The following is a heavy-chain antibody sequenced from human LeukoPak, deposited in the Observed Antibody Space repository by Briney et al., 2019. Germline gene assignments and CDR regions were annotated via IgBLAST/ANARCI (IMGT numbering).Heavy chain of an antibody. CDR1: GGTFSSYA. CDR3: ARDRADFWSGGFFDY. CDR2: IIPIFGTA. J-gene: IGHJ4*02. V-gene: IGHV1-69*13. Sequence: SVKVSCKASGGTFSSYAISWVRQAPGQGLEWMGGIIPIFGTANYAQKFQGRVTITADESTSTAYMELSSLRSEDTAVYYCARDRADFWSGGFFDYWGQGTLVTVSS. D-gene: IGHD3-3*01.